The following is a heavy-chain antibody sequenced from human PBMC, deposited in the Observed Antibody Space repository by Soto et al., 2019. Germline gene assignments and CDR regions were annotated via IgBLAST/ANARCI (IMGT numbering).Heavy chain of an antibody. J-gene: IGHJ4*02. D-gene: IGHD3-22*01. CDR1: GYTFTSYA. Sequence: SVKVSCKASGYTFTSYAISWVRQAPGQGLDWMGGIIPIFGTANYAQRFQGRVTITADKSTSTAYMELSSLRCEDTALYYCARNYYDSSGYYYDYWGQGTLVTLSS. CDR3: ARNYYDSSGYYYDY. V-gene: IGHV1-69*06. CDR2: IIPIFGTA.